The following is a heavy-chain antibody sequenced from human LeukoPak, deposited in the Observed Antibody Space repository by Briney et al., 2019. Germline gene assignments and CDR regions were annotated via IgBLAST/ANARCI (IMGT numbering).Heavy chain of an antibody. D-gene: IGHD3-9*01. CDR1: GGYISSSSYY. J-gene: IGHJ3*02. CDR3: ARPRLLRYFDWLPPDAFDI. CDR2: IYYSGST. Sequence: SETLSLTCTVSGGYISSSSYYWGWMRQPPGKGLEWIGSIYYSGSTYYNPSLKSRVTISVDTSKNQLSLKLSSVTAADTAVYYCARPRLLRYFDWLPPDAFDIWGQGTMVTVSS. V-gene: IGHV4-39*01.